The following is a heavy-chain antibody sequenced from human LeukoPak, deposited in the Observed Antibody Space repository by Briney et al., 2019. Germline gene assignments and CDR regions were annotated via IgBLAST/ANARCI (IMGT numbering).Heavy chain of an antibody. CDR3: ARRGYSSGWYWDY. CDR2: IYYSGST. V-gene: IGHV4-31*03. CDR1: GGSISSGGYY. D-gene: IGHD6-19*01. J-gene: IGHJ4*02. Sequence: PSQTLSLTCTVSGGSISSGGYYWSWIRQHPGKGLEWIGYIYYSGSTYYNPSLKSRVTISVDTSKNQFSLKLSSVTAADTAVYYCARRGYSSGWYWDYWGQGTLVTVSS.